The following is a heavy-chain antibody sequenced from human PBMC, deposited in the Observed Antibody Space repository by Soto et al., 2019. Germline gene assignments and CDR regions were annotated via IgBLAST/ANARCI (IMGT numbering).Heavy chain of an antibody. CDR2: IIPIFGTA. D-gene: IGHD3-22*01. CDR1: GGTFSRNT. J-gene: IGHJ4*02. CDR3: ARQFDYDSSGYYYAY. V-gene: IGHV1-69*13. Sequence: SVKVSCKASGGTFSRNTISWVRQAPGQGLEWMGGIIPIFGTANYAQKFQGRVTITAGESTSTAYMELSRLRSEDTAVYYCARQFDYDSSGYYYAYWGQGTLVTVSS.